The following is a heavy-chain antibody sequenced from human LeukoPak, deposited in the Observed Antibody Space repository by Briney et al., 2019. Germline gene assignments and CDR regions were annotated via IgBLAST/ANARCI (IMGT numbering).Heavy chain of an antibody. CDR3: ARGYCSSTSCFDAFDI. J-gene: IGHJ3*02. V-gene: IGHV3-9*01. Sequence: PGRSLRVSCAASGFTFDDYAMHWVRQAPGNGLEWVSGISWNSGSIGYADSVKGRFTISRDNAKNSLYLQMNSLRAEDTAVYYCARGYCSSTSCFDAFDIWGQGTMVTVSS. CDR1: GFTFDDYA. D-gene: IGHD2-2*01. CDR2: ISWNSGSI.